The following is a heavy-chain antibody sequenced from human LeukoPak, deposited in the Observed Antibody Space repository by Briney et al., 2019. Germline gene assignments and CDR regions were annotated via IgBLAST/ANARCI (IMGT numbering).Heavy chain of an antibody. J-gene: IGHJ4*02. CDR2: IRYDGSNK. D-gene: IGHD3-22*01. CDR1: GFTFSSYG. Sequence: GGYLRLSCAASGFTFSSYGMHWVRQAPGKGLEWVAFIRYDGSNKYYADSVKGRFTISRDNSKNTLYLQMNSLRAEDTAVYYCAKVGDSSDPGIDYWGQGTLVTVSS. V-gene: IGHV3-30*02. CDR3: AKVGDSSDPGIDY.